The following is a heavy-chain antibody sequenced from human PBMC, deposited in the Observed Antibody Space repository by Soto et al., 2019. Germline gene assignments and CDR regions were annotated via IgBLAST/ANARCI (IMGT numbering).Heavy chain of an antibody. V-gene: IGHV4-31*01. CDR3: ARNLVATISYFDY. J-gene: IGHJ4*02. CDR1: GGSISSGGYY. CDR2: IYYSGST. Sequence: QVQLQESGPGLVKPSQTLSLTCTVSGGSISSGGYYWSWIRQHPGKGLEWIGYIYYSGSTYYNPSPNSLVTISVDTSKNQFSLKLSSVTAADTAVYYCARNLVATISYFDYWGQGTLVTVSS. D-gene: IGHD5-12*01.